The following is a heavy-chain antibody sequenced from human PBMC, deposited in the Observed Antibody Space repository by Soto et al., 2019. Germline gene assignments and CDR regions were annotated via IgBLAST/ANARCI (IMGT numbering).Heavy chain of an antibody. CDR2: IKSNSDGGTA. J-gene: IGHJ5*02. D-gene: IGHD2-15*01. CDR1: GFTFGNAW. V-gene: IGHV3-15*01. Sequence: EVNLVESGGGLVKPGGSLRLSCAASGFTFGNAWMAWVRQAPRKGLEWVGLIKSNSDGGTADYAAPVKGRFTMSRDNSQNSLYLQMSGLKTEDTAVYFFATAGYCSGGSCFYSWGSGTLVTVSS. CDR3: ATAGYCSGGSCFYS.